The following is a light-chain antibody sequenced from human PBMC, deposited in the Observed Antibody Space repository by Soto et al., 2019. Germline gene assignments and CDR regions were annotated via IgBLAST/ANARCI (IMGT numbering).Light chain of an antibody. V-gene: IGKV3-20*01. Sequence: IVLTQSPGTLSLSPGERATLSCRASQSVSSNFLAWYQQKPGQSPRLLIYAASGRATGVPDRFSGSASGTDFTLTISRLEPEDFAVYYCQQYDSSPWTFGQGTKVEI. CDR1: QSVSSNF. CDR3: QQYDSSPWT. J-gene: IGKJ1*01. CDR2: AAS.